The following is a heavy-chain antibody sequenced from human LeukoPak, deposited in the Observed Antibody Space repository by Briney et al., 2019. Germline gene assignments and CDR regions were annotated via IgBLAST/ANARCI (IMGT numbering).Heavy chain of an antibody. Sequence: GGSLRLSCAASGFTFSSYEMNWIRQTPGKGLEWLSYISTRDNTIQYADPVKGRFTISRDNANNSVFLQMNNLRAEDSAIYYCARGARWAYYFDYWGQGSLVTVSS. CDR3: ARGARWAYYFDY. V-gene: IGHV3-48*03. D-gene: IGHD4-23*01. J-gene: IGHJ4*02. CDR1: GFTFSSYE. CDR2: ISTRDNTI.